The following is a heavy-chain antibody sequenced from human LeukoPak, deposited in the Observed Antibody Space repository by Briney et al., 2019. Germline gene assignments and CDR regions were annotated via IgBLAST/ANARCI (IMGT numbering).Heavy chain of an antibody. CDR3: VRDRAGTQSWVEFDL. V-gene: IGHV3-66*03. Sequence: PGGSLTLTCTLSGVSVTDTLIDWVRQAPGKGPEWGALIYLHAGPGYADSVKGRFTISRDNSKNMVYLQMNRLRSEDSGLYYCVRDRAGTQSWVEFDLWGQGTLVTVSS. J-gene: IGHJ5*02. D-gene: IGHD3-10*01. CDR1: GVSVTDTL. CDR2: IYLHAGP.